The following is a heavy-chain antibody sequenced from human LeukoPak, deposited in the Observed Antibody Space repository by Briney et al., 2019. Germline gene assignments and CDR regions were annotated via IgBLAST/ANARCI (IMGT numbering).Heavy chain of an antibody. J-gene: IGHJ4*02. D-gene: IGHD1-26*01. Sequence: ASVKVSCKASGYTFIRYGITWVRQAPGQGLEWMAWISPYNGNTKYAQKFQGRATMTTDTSTSTAYMELRSLTSDDTAVYYCAREESIGSYQFLHDYWGQGTLVTVSS. V-gene: IGHV1-18*01. CDR2: ISPYNGNT. CDR3: AREESIGSYQFLHDY. CDR1: GYTFIRYG.